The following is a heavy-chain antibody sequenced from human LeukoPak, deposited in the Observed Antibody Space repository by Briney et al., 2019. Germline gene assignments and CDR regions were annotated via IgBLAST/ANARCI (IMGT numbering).Heavy chain of an antibody. Sequence: GGSLRLSCAASGFTFSSYAMHWVRQAPGKGLEWVAVISYDGGNKYYADSVKGRFTISRDNSKNTLYLQMNSLRADDTAVYYCARDRRYCSSISCYGVCDYWGQGTLVTVSS. D-gene: IGHD2-2*01. V-gene: IGHV3-30*04. CDR2: ISYDGGNK. J-gene: IGHJ4*02. CDR1: GFTFSSYA. CDR3: ARDRRYCSSISCYGVCDY.